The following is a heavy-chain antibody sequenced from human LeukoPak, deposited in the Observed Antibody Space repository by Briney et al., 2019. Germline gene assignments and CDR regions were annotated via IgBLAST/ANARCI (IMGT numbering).Heavy chain of an antibody. D-gene: IGHD4-17*01. Sequence: SETLSLTCTVSGGSISSYYWSWIRQPPGKGLEWIGYIYYSGSTNYNPSLKSRVTISVDTSKNQFSLKLSSVTAADTAVYYCARVIGGDYGEYYFDYWGQGTLVTVSS. CDR3: ARVIGGDYGEYYFDY. J-gene: IGHJ4*02. CDR1: GGSISSYY. V-gene: IGHV4-59*01. CDR2: IYYSGST.